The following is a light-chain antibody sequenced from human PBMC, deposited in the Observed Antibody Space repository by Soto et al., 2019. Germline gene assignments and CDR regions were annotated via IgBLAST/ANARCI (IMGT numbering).Light chain of an antibody. CDR3: QSYDRSLSVLYV. Sequence: QSVLTQPPSVSGAPGQRVTISCTGSSSNIGAGYEVHWFQQLPGTAPKLLIYGNTNRPSGVPDRFSGSKSDTSASLAITGLQPEDEADYYCQSYDRSLSVLYVFGTGTKVTVL. J-gene: IGLJ1*01. CDR2: GNT. V-gene: IGLV1-40*01. CDR1: SSNIGAGYE.